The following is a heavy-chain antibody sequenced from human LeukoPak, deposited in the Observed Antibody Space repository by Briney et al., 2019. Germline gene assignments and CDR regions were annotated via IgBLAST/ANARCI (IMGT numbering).Heavy chain of an antibody. CDR3: ARDLSTTVTTRWFDP. CDR1: GYTFTSYG. CDR2: ISAYNGNT. Sequence: ASVKVSCKASGYTFTSYGISWVRQAPGQGLEWMGWISAYNGNTNYAQKLQGRVTMTTDTSTSTAYMELRSLRSDDTAVYYCARDLSTTVTTRWFDPWGQGTLVTVSS. J-gene: IGHJ5*02. D-gene: IGHD4-17*01. V-gene: IGHV1-18*01.